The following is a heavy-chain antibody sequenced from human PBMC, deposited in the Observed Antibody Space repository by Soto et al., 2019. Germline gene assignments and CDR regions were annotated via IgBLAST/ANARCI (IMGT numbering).Heavy chain of an antibody. J-gene: IGHJ2*01. V-gene: IGHV1-8*01. D-gene: IGHD2-15*01. CDR2: MNPNSGKA. CDR3: ARGLVVVSATYWYFDL. Sequence: ASVKVSCKASGYTFTSYDINWVRQAAGQGLEWIGWMNPNSGKAVYAQKFQGRVTMAGNTSISTAYMELSSLRSDDTAVYFCARGLVVVSATYWYFDLWGRGTLVTVSS. CDR1: GYTFTSYD.